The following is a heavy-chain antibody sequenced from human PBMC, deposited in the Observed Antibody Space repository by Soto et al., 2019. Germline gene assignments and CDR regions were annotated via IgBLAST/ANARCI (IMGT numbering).Heavy chain of an antibody. CDR2: TYYRSKWYN. D-gene: IGHD6-19*01. CDR1: GDSVSSNSAA. J-gene: IGHJ4*02. Sequence: QTGSVACAMSGDSVSSNSAACNWIRHSPSRGLEWLVRTYYRSKWYNDYAVSVKSRITINPDTSKNQFYLQLTSVTPEDTDVYYCAREGSGWYAGPFDYWGQGTPVTVSS. V-gene: IGHV6-1*01. CDR3: AREGSGWYAGPFDY.